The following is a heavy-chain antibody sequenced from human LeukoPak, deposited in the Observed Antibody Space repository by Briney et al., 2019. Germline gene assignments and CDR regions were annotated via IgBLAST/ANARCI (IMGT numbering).Heavy chain of an antibody. V-gene: IGHV1-46*01. J-gene: IGHJ6*02. CDR2: INPSGGST. D-gene: IGHD1-26*01. Sequence: ASVKVSCKASAYTFTNYYIHWVRQAPGQGLEWMGIINPSGGSTSFAQKFQGRVTMTRDTSTSAVYMELSSLRSEDTAVYFCARDGGATTGTPYYYGLGVWGQGTTVTVSS. CDR1: AYTFTNYY. CDR3: ARDGGATTGTPYYYGLGV.